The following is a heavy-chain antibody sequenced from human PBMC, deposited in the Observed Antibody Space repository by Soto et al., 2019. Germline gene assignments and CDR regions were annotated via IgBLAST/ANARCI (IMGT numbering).Heavy chain of an antibody. CDR1: GFTFSNAW. J-gene: IGHJ4*01. CDR2: VKSKTDGGSS. CDR3: TTDSRTTLPEIRFDY. V-gene: IGHV3-15*07. D-gene: IGHD1-26*01. Sequence: GGSLRLSCVASGFTFSNAWISWVRQVPGKGLEWVGRVKSKTDGGSSDYAAAVKGRFAVSRDDSRHIVYLQMNSLKIEDTGVYYCTTDSRTTLPEIRFDYWGHGTQVTVSS.